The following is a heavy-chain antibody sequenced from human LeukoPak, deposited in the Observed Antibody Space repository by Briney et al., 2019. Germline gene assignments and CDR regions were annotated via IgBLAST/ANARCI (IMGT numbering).Heavy chain of an antibody. CDR3: VRLFYYDSRGPPS. J-gene: IGHJ5*02. V-gene: IGHV4-39*01. CDR1: GGSIRSSNYY. Sequence: SEILSLTCTVLGGSIRSSNYYWGWIRQPPGKGLEWIGSIYYSGCTYYNPSLKGRGTMSVDTSNNQFSLKLTSATATDTAVYYCVRLFYYDSRGPPSWGQGTLVTVSS. CDR2: IYYSGCT. D-gene: IGHD3-22*01.